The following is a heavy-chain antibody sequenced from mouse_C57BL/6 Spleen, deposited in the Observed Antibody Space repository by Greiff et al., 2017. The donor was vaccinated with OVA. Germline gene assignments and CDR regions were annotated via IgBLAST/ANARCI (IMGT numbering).Heavy chain of an antibody. Sequence: LVESGAELVRPGASVKLSCKASGYTFTDYYINWVKQRPGQGLEWIARIYPGSGNTYYNEKFKGKATLTAEKSSSTAYMQLSSLTSEDSAVYFCARSEGLGYAWFAYWGQGTLVTVSA. CDR2: IYPGSGNT. D-gene: IGHD2-2*01. J-gene: IGHJ3*01. CDR3: ARSEGLGYAWFAY. V-gene: IGHV1-76*01. CDR1: GYTFTDYY.